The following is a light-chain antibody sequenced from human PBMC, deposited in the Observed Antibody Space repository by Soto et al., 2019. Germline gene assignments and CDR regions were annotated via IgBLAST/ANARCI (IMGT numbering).Light chain of an antibody. CDR3: QQYNSYPWT. V-gene: IGKV1-5*01. J-gene: IGKJ1*01. CDR1: QSISSW. Sequence: DIQMTPSPSTLSASVGDRVTITCRASQSISSWLAWYQQKPGKAPKLLIYDASSLESGVPSRFSGSGSGTEFTLTISSLQPDDFATYYCQQYNSYPWTFGQGTKVELK. CDR2: DAS.